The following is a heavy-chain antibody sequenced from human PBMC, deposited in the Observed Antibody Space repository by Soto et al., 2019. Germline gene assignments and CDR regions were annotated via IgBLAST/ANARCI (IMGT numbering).Heavy chain of an antibody. CDR3: ATWPRQLKYYYYGMDV. Sequence: SQTLSLTCAISGDSVSSNSAAWNWIRQSPSRGLEWLGRTYYRSKWYNDYAVSVKSRITINPDTSKNQFSLQLNSVTPEDTAVYYCATWPRQLKYYYYGMDVWGQGTTVTVSS. V-gene: IGHV6-1*01. J-gene: IGHJ6*02. D-gene: IGHD6-13*01. CDR2: TYYRSKWYN. CDR1: GDSVSSNSAA.